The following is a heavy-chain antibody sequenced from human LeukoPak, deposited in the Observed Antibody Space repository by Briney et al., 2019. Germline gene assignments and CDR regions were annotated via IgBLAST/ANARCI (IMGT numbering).Heavy chain of an antibody. J-gene: IGHJ6*02. CDR2: MNPNSGNT. D-gene: IGHD3-9*01. Sequence: ASVKVSCKASGYTFTSYDINWVRQATGQGLEWMGWMNPNSGNTGYAQKFQGRVTMTRNTSISTAYMELSSLRSEDTAVYYCARGRPLYDILTDHYGMDGWGQGTTVTVSS. V-gene: IGHV1-8*01. CDR1: GYTFTSYD. CDR3: ARGRPLYDILTDHYGMDG.